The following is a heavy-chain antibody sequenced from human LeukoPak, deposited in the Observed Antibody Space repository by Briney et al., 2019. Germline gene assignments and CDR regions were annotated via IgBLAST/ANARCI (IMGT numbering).Heavy chain of an antibody. J-gene: IGHJ4*02. CDR3: ARDPAIQAWLSAYYFDY. V-gene: IGHV3-48*01. D-gene: IGHD5-18*01. CDR1: GFTFSTYS. Sequence: GGSLRLSCAASGFTFSTYSMNWVRQAPGKGLEWVSYISSSSGTIYYADSVKGRFTISRDNAKNSLHLQMNSLRAEDTGVYYCARDPAIQAWLSAYYFDYWGQGALVTVSS. CDR2: ISSSSGTI.